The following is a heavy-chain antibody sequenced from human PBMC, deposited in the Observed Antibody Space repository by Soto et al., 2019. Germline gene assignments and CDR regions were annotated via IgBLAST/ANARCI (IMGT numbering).Heavy chain of an antibody. CDR1: GGSISSSNYY. CDR3: ARLQVPGDFEY. CDR2: LYYDGNT. V-gene: IGHV4-39*01. D-gene: IGHD1-1*01. J-gene: IGHJ4*02. Sequence: QLQLQESGPGLVKPSETLSLTCIVSGGSISSSNYYWAWVRQPPGKGLEWIGNLYYDGNTYYHPSFRRRLTVYVDTSKIQFSLKLGSLAAADTAIFYCARLQVPGDFEYWGQGTVVTVSS.